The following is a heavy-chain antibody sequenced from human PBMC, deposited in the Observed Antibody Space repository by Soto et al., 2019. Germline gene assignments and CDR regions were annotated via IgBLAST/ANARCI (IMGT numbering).Heavy chain of an antibody. D-gene: IGHD2-21*01. CDR3: ARGRGVVIPAGTPDAFDV. V-gene: IGHV1-18*01. CDR1: GYIFNKYG. J-gene: IGHJ3*01. Sequence: EASVKVSCKASGYIFNKYGFNWVRQAPGQGLEWMGRISAFNGYTNFAQKFQGRVTLTTDTSTNTAYMELSSLRSDDTAIYYCARGRGVVIPAGTPDAFDVWGQGTMVTVSS. CDR2: ISAFNGYT.